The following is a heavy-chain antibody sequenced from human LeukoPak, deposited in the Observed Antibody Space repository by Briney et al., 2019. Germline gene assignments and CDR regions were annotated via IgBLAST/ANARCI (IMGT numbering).Heavy chain of an antibody. CDR3: ARSPGYSYSDAFDY. CDR2: IYSGGST. Sequence: HPGGSLRLSCAASGLTVSSNYMSWVRQAPGKGLEWVSVIYSGGSTNYADSVKGRFTISRDNSKNTLYLQMNSLRAEDTAVYYCARSPGYSYSDAFDYWGQGTLVTVSS. D-gene: IGHD5-18*01. CDR1: GLTVSSNY. V-gene: IGHV3-53*01. J-gene: IGHJ4*02.